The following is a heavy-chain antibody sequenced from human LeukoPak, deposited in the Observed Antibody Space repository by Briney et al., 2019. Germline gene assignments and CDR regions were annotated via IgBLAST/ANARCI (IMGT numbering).Heavy chain of an antibody. D-gene: IGHD5-24*01. Sequence: GGSLRLSCAASGFTFSTYAIQWVRQAPGKGLEWVSVIYSGGSTYYADSVKGRFTISRDNSKNTLYLQMNSLRAEDTAVYYCARDKGVKDGYNYGGYWGQGTLVTVSS. J-gene: IGHJ4*02. CDR3: ARDKGVKDGYNYGGY. CDR2: IYSGGST. CDR1: GFTFSTYA. V-gene: IGHV3-66*01.